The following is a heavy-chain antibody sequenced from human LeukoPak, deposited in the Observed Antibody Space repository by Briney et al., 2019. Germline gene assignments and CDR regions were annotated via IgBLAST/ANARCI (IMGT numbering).Heavy chain of an antibody. CDR3: ARDLVGATGY. Sequence: PGGSLRLSCAASGFTFSSYSMNWVRQAPGKGLERVSYISGSSSTIYYADSVKGRFTISRDNAKNSLYLQMNSLRAEDTAVYYCARDLVGATGYWGQGTLVTVSS. J-gene: IGHJ4*02. D-gene: IGHD1-26*01. CDR2: ISGSSSTI. V-gene: IGHV3-48*04. CDR1: GFTFSSYS.